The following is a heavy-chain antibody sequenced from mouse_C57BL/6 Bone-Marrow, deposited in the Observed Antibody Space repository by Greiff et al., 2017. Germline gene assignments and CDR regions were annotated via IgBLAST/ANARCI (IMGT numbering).Heavy chain of an antibody. CDR1: GYSFTGYY. Sequence: LVEPGASVKISCKASGYSFTGYYMNWVKQSPEKSLEWIGEINPSTGGTTYNQKFKAKATLTVDKSSSTAYMQLKSLTSEDSAVYYCARCDYGDYFDYWGQGTTLTVSS. J-gene: IGHJ2*01. CDR2: INPSTGGT. CDR3: ARCDYGDYFDY. V-gene: IGHV1-42*01. D-gene: IGHD1-1*01.